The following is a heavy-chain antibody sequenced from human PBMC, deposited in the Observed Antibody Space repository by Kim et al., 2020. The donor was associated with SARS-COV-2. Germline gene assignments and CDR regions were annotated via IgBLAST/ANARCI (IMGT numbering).Heavy chain of an antibody. CDR2: ISGSGGST. Sequence: GGSLRLSCAASGFTFSSYAMSWVRQAPGKGLEWVSAISGSGGSTYYADSVKGRFTISRDNSKNTLYLQMNSLRAEDTAVYYCAKKERLLWFGELLPFDYWGQGTLVTVSS. CDR1: GFTFSSYA. J-gene: IGHJ4*02. V-gene: IGHV3-23*01. D-gene: IGHD3-10*01. CDR3: AKKERLLWFGELLPFDY.